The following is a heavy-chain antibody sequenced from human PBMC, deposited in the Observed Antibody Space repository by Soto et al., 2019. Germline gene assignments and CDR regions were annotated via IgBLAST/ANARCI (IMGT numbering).Heavy chain of an antibody. V-gene: IGHV3-30-3*01. CDR3: ARDQRWHYDGSAYVGAFDI. D-gene: IGHD3-22*01. J-gene: IGHJ3*02. CDR1: GFTFSSYA. Sequence: GGSLRLSCAASGFTFSSYAMHWVRQAPGKGLEWVAVISYDGSNKYYADSVKGRFTISRDNSKNTLYLQMNSLRAEDTAVYYCARDQRWHYDGSAYVGAFDIWGQGTMVTVSS. CDR2: ISYDGSNK.